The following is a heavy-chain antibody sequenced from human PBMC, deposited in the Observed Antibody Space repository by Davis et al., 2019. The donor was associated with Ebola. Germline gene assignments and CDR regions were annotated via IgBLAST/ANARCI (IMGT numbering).Heavy chain of an antibody. CDR2: INSDGSTI. J-gene: IGHJ4*02. D-gene: IGHD4/OR15-4a*01. V-gene: IGHV3-74*01. CDR3: ARGGLKHFDY. Sequence: HTGGSLRLSCAASGFTFSSCWMHWVRQVPGKGLVWVPRINSDGSTINYADSVKGRFTISRDNSKNTLYLQMNSLRAEDTAVYYCARGGLKHFDYWGQGTLVTVSS. CDR1: GFTFSSCW.